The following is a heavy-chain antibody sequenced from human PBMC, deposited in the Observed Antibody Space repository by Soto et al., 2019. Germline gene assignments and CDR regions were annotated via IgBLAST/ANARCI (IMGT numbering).Heavy chain of an antibody. CDR3: ASGIQLCIRRIINGDSG. V-gene: IGHV1-69*12. CDR1: GGTFSTYA. CDR2: IIPMFGTA. Sequence: QVQLVQSGAEVKKPESSVKVSCKAPGGTFSTYAISWVRQAPGQGLEWMGGIIPMFGTANYAQRFQDRVTITADESTNTVYVELSGMRSEDTSVYFCASGIQLCIRRIINGDSGWGQGTLVTVSS. J-gene: IGHJ4*02. D-gene: IGHD5-18*01.